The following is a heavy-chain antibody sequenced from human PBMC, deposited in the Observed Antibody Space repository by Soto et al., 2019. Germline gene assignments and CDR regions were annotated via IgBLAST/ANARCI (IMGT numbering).Heavy chain of an antibody. CDR3: ARGILGATTPFDY. CDR1: GGSISGFY. Sequence: QVQLQESGPGLVKPSETLSLTCSVFGGSISGFYWSWVRQPPGKGLEWIGYIYYSGSTNYCPSLKSRVTISLDTSKNQLSLRLSSVTAADTAVYYCARGILGATTPFDYWGQETLVTVSS. CDR2: IYYSGST. V-gene: IGHV4-59*01. J-gene: IGHJ4*02. D-gene: IGHD1-26*01.